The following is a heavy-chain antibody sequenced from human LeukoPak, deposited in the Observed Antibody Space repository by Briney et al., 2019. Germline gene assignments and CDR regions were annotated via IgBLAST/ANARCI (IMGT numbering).Heavy chain of an antibody. V-gene: IGHV3-11*01. J-gene: IGHJ5*02. D-gene: IGHD3-3*01. Sequence: GGSLRLSCAASGFTFSDYYMSWIRQAPGKGLEWVSYISSSGSTIYYADSVKGRFTISRDNAKNSLYLQMNSLRAEDTAVYYRARGSKRFLEWLFKNNWFDPWGQGTLVTVSS. CDR1: GFTFSDYY. CDR2: ISSSGSTI. CDR3: ARGSKRFLEWLFKNNWFDP.